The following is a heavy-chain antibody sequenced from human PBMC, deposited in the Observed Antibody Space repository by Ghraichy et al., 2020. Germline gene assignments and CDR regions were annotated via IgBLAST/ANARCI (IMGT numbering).Heavy chain of an antibody. V-gene: IGHV3-53*01. CDR1: GFTVSSNY. CDR3: ARALNGGDYGMDV. J-gene: IGHJ6*02. CDR2: IYSGGST. Sequence: GGSLRLSCAASGFTVSSNYMSWVRQAPGKGLEWVSVIYSGGSTYYADSVKGRFTISRDNSKNTLYLQMNSLRAEDTAVYYCARALNGGDYGMDVWGQGTTVTVSS.